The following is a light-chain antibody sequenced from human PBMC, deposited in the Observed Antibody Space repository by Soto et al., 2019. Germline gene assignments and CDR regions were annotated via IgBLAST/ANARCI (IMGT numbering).Light chain of an antibody. J-gene: IGLJ2*01. V-gene: IGLV2-14*01. CDR2: EVS. Sequence: QSVLTQPASVSGSPGQSITISCTGTSSDVGGYNYVSWYQQHPGKAPKLMIYEVSNRPSGVSNRFSGSKSGNTASLTISGLQAEDEADYYCSSYTSSSGALVVFGGGTKLTVL. CDR3: SSYTSSSGALVV. CDR1: SSDVGGYNY.